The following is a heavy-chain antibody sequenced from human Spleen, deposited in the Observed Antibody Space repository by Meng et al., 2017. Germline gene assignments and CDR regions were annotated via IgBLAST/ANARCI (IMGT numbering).Heavy chain of an antibody. CDR3: ARGTPGRSYCDY. CDR2: LGAHPGDT. J-gene: IGHJ4*02. V-gene: IGHV1-18*01. Sequence: HVQLLQSGAEVKQPGAQLKVSCKASDYTFTDYGVCWVRQAPGQGLEWMAWLGAHPGDTSFAPKFLGRVTVTADTATATAYMELRSLRSDDTAVYYCARGTPGRSYCDYWGLGTLVTVSS. D-gene: IGHD3-10*01. CDR1: DYTFTDYG.